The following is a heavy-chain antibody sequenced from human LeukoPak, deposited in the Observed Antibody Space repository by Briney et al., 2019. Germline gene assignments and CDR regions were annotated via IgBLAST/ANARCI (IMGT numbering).Heavy chain of an antibody. V-gene: IGHV4-59*01. CDR2: IYYSGST. Sequence: PETPSLTCTVSGGSISSYYWSWIRQPPGKGLEWIGYIYYSGSTNYNPSLKSRVTISVDTSKNQFSLKLSSVTAADTAVYYCARDYYDSSGYEFDYWGQGTLVTVSS. CDR3: ARDYYDSSGYEFDY. D-gene: IGHD3-22*01. CDR1: GGSISSYY. J-gene: IGHJ4*02.